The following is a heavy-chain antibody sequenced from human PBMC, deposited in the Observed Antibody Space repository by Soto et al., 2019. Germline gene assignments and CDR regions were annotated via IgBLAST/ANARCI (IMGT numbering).Heavy chain of an antibody. V-gene: IGHV3-7*03. CDR1: GFTFSSYW. CDR3: VRVGRLGGY. CDR2: IMEDGSGK. Sequence: EVQLVESGGGLVQPGGSLRLSCTASGFTFSSYWMSWVRQAPGKGLGWVANIMEDGSGKYYVDSVKGRFSISRDNARNSLYLQMNSLRVEDTAVYYCVRVGRLGGYWGQGALVTVSS. J-gene: IGHJ4*02. D-gene: IGHD3-16*01.